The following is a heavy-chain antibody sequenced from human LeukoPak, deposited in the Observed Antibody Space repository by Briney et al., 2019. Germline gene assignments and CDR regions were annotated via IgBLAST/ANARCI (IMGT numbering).Heavy chain of an antibody. CDR1: GFSSRTHW. CDR3: ARAPITSPFYFDY. Sequence: GESLRLSCTASGFSSRTHWMSWVRQVPGKGLEWVSGINWSGGSTGYADPLRGRFTISRDNAKNSLYLQMDSLRAEDTALYYCARAPITSPFYFDYWGQGTLVTVSS. D-gene: IGHD2-2*01. CDR2: INWSGGST. V-gene: IGHV3-20*04. J-gene: IGHJ4*02.